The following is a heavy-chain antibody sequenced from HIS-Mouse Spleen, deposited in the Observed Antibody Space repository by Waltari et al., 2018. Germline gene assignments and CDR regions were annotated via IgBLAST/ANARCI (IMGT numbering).Heavy chain of an antibody. CDR1: GFTFSSYW. CDR2: INSDGSST. D-gene: IGHD1-1*01. J-gene: IGHJ3*02. CDR3: ARDLELDAFDI. V-gene: IGHV3-74*01. Sequence: EVQLVESGGGLVQPGGSLRLSCTASGFTFSSYWMHWVRQAPGKGLVWVSRINSDGSSTSDADSVKGRFTISRDNAKNTLYLQMNSLRAEDTAVYYCARDLELDAFDIWGQGTMVTVSS.